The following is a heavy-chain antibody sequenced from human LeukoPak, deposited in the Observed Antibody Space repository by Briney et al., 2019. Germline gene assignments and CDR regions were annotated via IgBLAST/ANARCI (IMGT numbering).Heavy chain of an antibody. Sequence: LSGGSLRLSCAASGFTFSRYDMHWVRQATGKGLEWVSGIGTAGDTYYAGSVKGRFTISRENAKNSLYLQMNSLTAGDTAVYYCAGAGSETQWRAFDFWGLGALVTVFS. CDR1: GFTFSRYD. V-gene: IGHV3-13*01. D-gene: IGHD6-19*01. CDR3: AGAGSETQWRAFDF. J-gene: IGHJ4*02. CDR2: IGTAGDT.